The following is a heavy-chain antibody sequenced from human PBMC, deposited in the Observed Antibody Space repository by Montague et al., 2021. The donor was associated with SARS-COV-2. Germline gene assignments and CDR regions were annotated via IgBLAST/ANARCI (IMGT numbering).Heavy chain of an antibody. Sequence: SETLSLTCTVSGDSVSHDFWTWIRQPPGKGLEWIGYVYYSRSSSXNPSLGGRVSIAVDTSKNQFSLRLSTVTAADTAIYYCVRDPAPSGRGTCYDYWGQGTLVAVSS. CDR1: GDSVSHDF. CDR3: VRDPAPSGRGTCYDY. V-gene: IGHV4-59*02. J-gene: IGHJ4*02. D-gene: IGHD4/OR15-4a*01. CDR2: VYYSRSS.